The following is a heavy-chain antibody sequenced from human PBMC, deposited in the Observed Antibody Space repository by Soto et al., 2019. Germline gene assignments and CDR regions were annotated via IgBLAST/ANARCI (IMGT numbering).Heavy chain of an antibody. Sequence: SESLSLTCTVSGGSGSSGSYYWSWIRQPPGKGLEWIGYIYYIGSTNYNPSLKSRVTISVDTSKNQFSLKLSSVTAADTAVYYCARLKRITEFDYWGQGTLVTVS. CDR3: ARLKRITEFDY. V-gene: IGHV4-61*01. CDR2: IYYIGST. CDR1: GGSGSSGSYY. J-gene: IGHJ4*02.